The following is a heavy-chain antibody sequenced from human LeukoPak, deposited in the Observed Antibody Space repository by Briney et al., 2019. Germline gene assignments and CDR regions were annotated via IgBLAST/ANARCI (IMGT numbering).Heavy chain of an antibody. D-gene: IGHD3-22*01. Sequence: GSLRLSCAASGFTVSSNYMSWVRQPPGKGLEWIGYIYYSRSTNYNPSLKSRVTISVDTSKNQFSLKLSSVTAADTAVYYCACYDSIVNYFDYWGQGTLVTVSS. CDR3: ACYDSIVNYFDY. CDR2: IYYSRST. CDR1: GFTVSSNY. J-gene: IGHJ4*02. V-gene: IGHV4-59*08.